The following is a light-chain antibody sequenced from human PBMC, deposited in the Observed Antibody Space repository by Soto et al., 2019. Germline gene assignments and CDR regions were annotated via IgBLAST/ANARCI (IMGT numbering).Light chain of an antibody. Sequence: QPVLTQPPSVSGAPGQRVTISCTGSSSNIGGGYDVHWYQQLPGTAPKLLIYGNSNRPSGVPDRLSGSKSGTSASLAITGLQAEDEADYYCQSYDSSLSGWVFGGGTQLTVL. J-gene: IGLJ3*02. CDR1: SSNIGGGYD. CDR3: QSYDSSLSGWV. CDR2: GNS. V-gene: IGLV1-40*01.